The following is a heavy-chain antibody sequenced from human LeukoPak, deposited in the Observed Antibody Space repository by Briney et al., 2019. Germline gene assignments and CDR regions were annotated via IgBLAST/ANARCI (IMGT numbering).Heavy chain of an antibody. Sequence: NSGGTNYAQKFQGRVTMTRDTSISTAYMELSRLRSDDTAVYYCARDLYGDNSHYYYMDVWGKGTTVTVSS. V-gene: IGHV1-2*02. CDR3: ARDLYGDNSHYYYMDV. D-gene: IGHD4/OR15-4a*01. CDR2: NSGGT. J-gene: IGHJ6*03.